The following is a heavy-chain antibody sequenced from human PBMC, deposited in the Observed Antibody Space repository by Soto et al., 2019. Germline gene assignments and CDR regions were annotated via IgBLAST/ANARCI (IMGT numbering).Heavy chain of an antibody. CDR1: GGSISSGGYY. Sequence: QVQLQESGPGLVKPSQTLSLTCTVSGGSISSGGYYWSWIRQHPGKGLEWIGYIYYSGSTYYNPSRKSRVTISGDTSKNQFSLKLSSVTAADTAVYYCARDGYGSGSYSLWGQGTLVTVSS. V-gene: IGHV4-31*03. CDR3: ARDGYGSGSYSL. D-gene: IGHD3-10*01. CDR2: IYYSGST. J-gene: IGHJ4*02.